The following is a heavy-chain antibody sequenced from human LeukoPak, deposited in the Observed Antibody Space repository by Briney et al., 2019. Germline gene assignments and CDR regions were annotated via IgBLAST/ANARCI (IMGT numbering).Heavy chain of an antibody. CDR3: ARDVGFNGGHAFGY. CDR1: GFTLSSYW. CDR2: ISSDGSTT. Sequence: PGGSLRLSCAASGFTLSSYWMHWVRHAPGKGLLWVSRISSDGSTTSYADSVKGRFTISRDNAKNTLYLQMNSLRAEDTAVYYCARDVGFNGGHAFGYWGQGTLVTVSS. D-gene: IGHD4-23*01. V-gene: IGHV3-74*01. J-gene: IGHJ4*02.